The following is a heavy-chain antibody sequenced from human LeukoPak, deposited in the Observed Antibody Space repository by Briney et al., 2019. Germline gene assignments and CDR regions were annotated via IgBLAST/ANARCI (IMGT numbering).Heavy chain of an antibody. CDR2: ITTSSDP. J-gene: IGHJ4*02. D-gene: IGHD6-19*01. Sequence: GGSLRLSCAASGYTFSSYSMNWVRQAPGKGLEWVSSITTSSDPFYADSVKGRFTISRDNAKNSLYLQMNSLRVEDTALCYCARVRGGWYEDYWGQGTLVTVSS. CDR1: GYTFSSYS. V-gene: IGHV3-21*01. CDR3: ARVRGGWYEDY.